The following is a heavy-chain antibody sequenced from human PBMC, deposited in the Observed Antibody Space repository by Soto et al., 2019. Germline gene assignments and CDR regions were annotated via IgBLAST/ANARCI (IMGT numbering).Heavy chain of an antibody. CDR3: ARDRIDFYAMDV. Sequence: QVQLVESGGGVVQPGGSLRLSCAVSGFNISDYGMHWVRQVPGKGLEWVALLRYDGNRKSYGDSVKGRFTLSRDKSKNTLNVKMDGWGAEDTAVYYCARDRIDFYAMDVWGQGTAVTVSS. J-gene: IGHJ6*02. D-gene: IGHD2-15*01. CDR1: GFNISDYG. V-gene: IGHV3-30*02. CDR2: LRYDGNRK.